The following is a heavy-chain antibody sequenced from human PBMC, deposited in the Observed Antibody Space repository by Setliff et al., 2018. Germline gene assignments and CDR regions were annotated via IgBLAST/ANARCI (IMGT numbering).Heavy chain of an antibody. Sequence: SETLSLTCIVSGESIDSVATGNHYWNWIRQPVGKGLEWIGHIFLTGSTDYDPSFRSRATISLDTPKNQFSLELTSVTAADAAVYYCARGRNIAARLFDSWGQGTRVTVSS. D-gene: IGHD6-6*01. J-gene: IGHJ4*02. CDR3: ARGRNIAARLFDS. V-gene: IGHV4-61*10. CDR1: GESIDSVATGNHY. CDR2: IFLTGST.